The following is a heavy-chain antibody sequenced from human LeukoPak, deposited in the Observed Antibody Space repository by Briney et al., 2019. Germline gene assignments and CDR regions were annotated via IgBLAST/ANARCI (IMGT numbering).Heavy chain of an antibody. J-gene: IGHJ4*02. CDR3: TTVTMVRDYDY. V-gene: IGHV3-15*01. CDR1: GGSFSGDF. D-gene: IGHD3-10*01. Sequence: ETLSLTCAVYGGSFSGDFWSWVRQAPGKGLEWVGRIKKKGDGGTTDYAAPVKGRFTISRDDSKNMLYLEMNNLKIEDTAVYYCTTVTMVRDYDYWGQGTLVTVSS. CDR2: IKKKGDGGTT.